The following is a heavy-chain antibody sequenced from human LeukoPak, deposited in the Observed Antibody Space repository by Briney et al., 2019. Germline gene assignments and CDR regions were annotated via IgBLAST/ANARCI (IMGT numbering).Heavy chain of an antibody. J-gene: IGHJ4*02. V-gene: IGHV4-30-4*01. CDR2: IYYSGST. D-gene: IGHD1-7*01. Sequence: SETLSLTCTVSGGSISSGDYYWSWIRQPPGKGLEWIGYIYYSGSTYYNPSLKSRVTISVDTSKDQFSLKLSSVTAADTAVYYCARVNNRNYIFDYWGQGTLVTVSS. CDR3: ARVNNRNYIFDY. CDR1: GGSISSGDYY.